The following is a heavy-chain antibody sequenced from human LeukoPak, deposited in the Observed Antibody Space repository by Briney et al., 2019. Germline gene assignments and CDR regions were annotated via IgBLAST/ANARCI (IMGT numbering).Heavy chain of an antibody. Sequence: GGSLRLPCTASGFTFGDYAMSWVRQAPGKGLEWVGFIRSKAYGGTTEYAASVKGRFTISRDDSKSIAYLQMNSLKTEDTAVYYCTRDSLKSSAIDYWGQGTLVTVSS. CDR3: TRDSLKSSAIDY. V-gene: IGHV3-49*04. CDR1: GFTFGDYA. D-gene: IGHD6-19*01. J-gene: IGHJ4*02. CDR2: IRSKAYGGTT.